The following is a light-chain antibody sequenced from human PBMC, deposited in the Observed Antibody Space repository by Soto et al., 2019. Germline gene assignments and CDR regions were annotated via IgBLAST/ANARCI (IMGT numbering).Light chain of an antibody. J-gene: IGKJ2*01. V-gene: IGKV2-30*01. CDR3: MQGTHWPPYT. CDR1: QSLVNGAGNTY. Sequence: DVVLTQSPLSLPVTLGQPASISCRSSQSLVNGAGNTYLNWFHQRPGQSPRRLIYKVSNRDAGVPDRCSGSGSGTDFTLKISRVEAEDIGVYYCMQGTHWPPYTFGQGTKLEIK. CDR2: KVS.